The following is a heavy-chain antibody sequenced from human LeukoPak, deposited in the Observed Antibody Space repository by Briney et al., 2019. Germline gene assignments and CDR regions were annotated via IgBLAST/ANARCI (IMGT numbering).Heavy chain of an antibody. V-gene: IGHV3-23*01. J-gene: IGHJ3*02. CDR3: ASPSLRFLEFWAFDI. D-gene: IGHD3-3*01. CDR1: GFTFSSYA. CDR2: ISGSGGST. Sequence: GGSLRLSCAASGFTFSSYAMSWVRQAPGKGLEWVSAISGSGGSTYYADSVKGRFTISRDNSKNTLYLQMNSLRAEDTAVYYCASPSLRFLEFWAFDIWGQGTMVTVSS.